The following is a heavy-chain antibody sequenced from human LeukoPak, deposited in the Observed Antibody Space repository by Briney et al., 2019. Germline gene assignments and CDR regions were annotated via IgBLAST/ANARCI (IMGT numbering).Heavy chain of an antibody. CDR3: VRGGASDGENWFDT. CDR2: INGSENNK. D-gene: IGHD3-10*01. V-gene: IGHV3-48*03. Sequence: GGSLRLFCEASGFRFSSYEMNWVRKAQGKEPERISDINGSENNKGHRDSVKGRFTISRDNPKNSLYLQMNSLRVEDTGVYYCVRGGASDGENWFDTWGQGTLVTVSS. J-gene: IGHJ5*02. CDR1: GFRFSSYE.